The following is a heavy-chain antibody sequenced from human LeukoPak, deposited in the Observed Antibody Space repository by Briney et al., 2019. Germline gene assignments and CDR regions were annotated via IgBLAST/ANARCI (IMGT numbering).Heavy chain of an antibody. CDR1: GYSFTSYW. J-gene: IGHJ4*02. Sequence: GESLQISCKGSGYSFTSYWIGWVRQMPGKGLEWMGIIYPGDSDTRYSPSFQGQVPISADESISTAYLQWSSLKASDTAMYYCARRGDSYGSSFDYWGQGTLVTVSS. CDR3: ARRGDSYGSSFDY. V-gene: IGHV5-51*01. CDR2: IYPGDSDT. D-gene: IGHD5-18*01.